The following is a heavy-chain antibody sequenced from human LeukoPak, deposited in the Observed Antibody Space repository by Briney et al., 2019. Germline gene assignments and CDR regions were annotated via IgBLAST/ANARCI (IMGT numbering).Heavy chain of an antibody. CDR1: GGSFSGYY. Sequence: SETLSLTCAVYGGSFSGYYWSWIRQPPGKGLEGIGEINHSGSTNYNPSRKSRVTISVDTSKNQFSLKLSSVTAADTAVYYCARGHQRIQLPTHWFDPWGQGTLVTVSS. J-gene: IGHJ5*02. CDR2: INHSGST. D-gene: IGHD5-18*01. CDR3: ARGHQRIQLPTHWFDP. V-gene: IGHV4-34*01.